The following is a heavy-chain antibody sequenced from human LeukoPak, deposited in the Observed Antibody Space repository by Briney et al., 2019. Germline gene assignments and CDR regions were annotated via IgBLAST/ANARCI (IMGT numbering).Heavy chain of an antibody. CDR1: GYTFNAYY. Sequence: ASVKVSCKASGYTFNAYYIHWVRQVPGQGLEWMGWIDGNSGGTNYAQNFQGRVTMTRDTSINTAYMELSRLRSDDTAVYYCARDFSRFKVVIGYWGQGTLVSVSS. V-gene: IGHV1-2*02. J-gene: IGHJ4*02. CDR3: ARDFSRFKVVIGY. D-gene: IGHD2-21*01. CDR2: IDGNSGGT.